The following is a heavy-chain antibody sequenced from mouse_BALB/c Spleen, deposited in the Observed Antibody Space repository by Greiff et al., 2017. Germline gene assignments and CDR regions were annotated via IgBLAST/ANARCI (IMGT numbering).Heavy chain of an antibody. CDR1: GFTFSSYA. CDR3: ARAGVTGTTAYYAMDY. CDR2: ISSGGST. V-gene: IGHV5-6-5*01. Sequence: EVKLVESGGGLVKPGGSLKLSCAASGFTFSSYAMSWVRQTPEKRLEWVASISSGGSTYYPDSVKGRFTISRDNARNILYLQMSSLRSEDTAMYYCARAGVTGTTAYYAMDYWGQGTSVTVSS. D-gene: IGHD1-2*01. J-gene: IGHJ4*01.